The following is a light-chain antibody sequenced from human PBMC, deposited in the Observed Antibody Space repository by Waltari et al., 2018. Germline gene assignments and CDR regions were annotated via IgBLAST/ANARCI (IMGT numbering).Light chain of an antibody. CDR3: LLYYSGVWV. J-gene: IGLJ3*02. V-gene: IGLV7-43*01. CDR1: SGAVTSGDY. Sequence: QTVVTQEPSLTVSPGGTVTLTCASSSGAVTSGDYPNWFQQKPGQAPRTLIYSISDKHSWPPALFSGSLLGGKAALTLSGVQPEDEAEYYCLLYYSGVWVFGGGTKLTVL. CDR2: SIS.